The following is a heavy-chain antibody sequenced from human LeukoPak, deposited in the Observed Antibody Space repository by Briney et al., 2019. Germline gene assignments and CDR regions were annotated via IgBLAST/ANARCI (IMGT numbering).Heavy chain of an antibody. D-gene: IGHD3-10*01. CDR1: GGSITSYY. CDR2: TYHSGST. CDR3: ASVYGSGSSRFDY. J-gene: IGHJ4*02. V-gene: IGHV4-59*01. Sequence: SETLSLTCTVSGGSITSYYWSWIRQPPGKGLESIGYTYHSGSTTYSPSLKSRVTISVDTSKNQFSLKLSSVTAADTAVYYCASVYGSGSSRFDYWGQGTLVTVSS.